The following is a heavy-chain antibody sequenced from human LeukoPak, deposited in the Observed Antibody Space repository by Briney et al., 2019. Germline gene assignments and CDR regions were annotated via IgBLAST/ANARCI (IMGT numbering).Heavy chain of an antibody. D-gene: IGHD3-10*01. CDR1: GVSISSYY. Sequence: SETLSLTCTVSGVSISSYYWSWIRQPPGKGLEGIGYIYYSGSTNYNPSLKSRVTISVDTSKNQFSLKLSSVTAADTAVYYCARRRFGELTALDIWGQGTMVTVSS. CDR2: IYYSGST. CDR3: ARRRFGELTALDI. V-gene: IGHV4-59*08. J-gene: IGHJ3*02.